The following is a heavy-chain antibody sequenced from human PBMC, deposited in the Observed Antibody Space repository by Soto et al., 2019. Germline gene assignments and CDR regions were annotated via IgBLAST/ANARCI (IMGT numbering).Heavy chain of an antibody. V-gene: IGHV3-23*01. Sequence: GGSLGLSCAASGFSFSNYAMSWVRQDPGKGLEWVSSISGRAGDTYYPGSVKGRFTISRENAKNSLYLQMNSLRAEDTDVYYCARKANYDFWSGYYLDYYYGMDVWGQGTTVTVSS. CDR1: GFSFSNYA. J-gene: IGHJ6*02. D-gene: IGHD3-3*01. CDR2: ISGRAGDT. CDR3: ARKANYDFWSGYYLDYYYGMDV.